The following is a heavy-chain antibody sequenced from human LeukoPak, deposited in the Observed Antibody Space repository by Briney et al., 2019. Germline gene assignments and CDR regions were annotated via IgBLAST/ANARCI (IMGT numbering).Heavy chain of an antibody. Sequence: ASVTVSCKASGYTFTSYAMNWVRQAPGQGLEWMGWINTNTGNPTYAQGFTGRFVFSLDTSVSTAYLQISSLKAEDTAVYYCATHDYIVGVLFDYWGQGTLVTVSS. CDR2: INTNTGNP. CDR3: ATHDYIVGVLFDY. V-gene: IGHV7-4-1*02. J-gene: IGHJ4*02. CDR1: GYTFTSYA. D-gene: IGHD4-11*01.